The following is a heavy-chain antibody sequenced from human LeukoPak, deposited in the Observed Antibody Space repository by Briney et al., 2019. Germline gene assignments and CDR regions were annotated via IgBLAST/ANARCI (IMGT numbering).Heavy chain of an antibody. V-gene: IGHV1-69*01. Sequence: ASVKVSCKASGGTFSSYAISCVRQAPGQGLEWMGGIIPIFGTANYAQKFQGRVTITADESTSTAYMELSSLRSEDTAVYYCASGRYCSGGSCLSVAFDIWGQGTMVTVSS. CDR3: ASGRYCSGGSCLSVAFDI. J-gene: IGHJ3*02. D-gene: IGHD2-15*01. CDR1: GGTFSSYA. CDR2: IIPIFGTA.